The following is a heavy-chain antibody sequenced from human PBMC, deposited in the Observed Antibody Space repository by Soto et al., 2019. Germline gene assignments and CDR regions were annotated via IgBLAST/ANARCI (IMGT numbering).Heavy chain of an antibody. D-gene: IGHD3-10*01. CDR2: IDPSDSYT. V-gene: IGHV5-10-1*01. J-gene: IGHJ6*02. Sequence: GESLKISCKGSGYSFTSYWISWVCQMPGKGLEWMGRIDPSDSYTNYSPSFQGHVTISADKSISTAYLQWSSLKASDTAMYYCARLMTGGYYYYGMDVWGQGTTVTVSS. CDR1: GYSFTSYW. CDR3: ARLMTGGYYYYGMDV.